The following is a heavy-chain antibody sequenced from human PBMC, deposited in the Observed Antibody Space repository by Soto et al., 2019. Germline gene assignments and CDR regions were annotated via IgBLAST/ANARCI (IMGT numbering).Heavy chain of an antibody. V-gene: IGHV4-59*01. CDR1: GVSISSYF. CDR3: ARIGGYHGPLDY. CDR2: TYHRGST. D-gene: IGHD6-25*01. Sequence: SETLSLTCSVSGVSISSYFWSWVRQAPGRGLEWIGYTYHRGSTNYSPSLKSRVAISLDTSENQFSLKVNSVTAADTAVYYCARIGGYHGPLDYWGQGTPVTVSS. J-gene: IGHJ4*02.